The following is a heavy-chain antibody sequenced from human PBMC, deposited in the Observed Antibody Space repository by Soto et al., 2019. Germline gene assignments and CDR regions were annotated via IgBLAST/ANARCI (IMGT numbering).Heavy chain of an antibody. CDR3: AGAVTTFFPEYFQH. D-gene: IGHD4-17*01. CDR1: GGSVSSGSYY. Sequence: QVQLQESGPGLVKPSETLSLTCTVSGGSVSSGSYYWSWIRQPPGKGLEWIGYIYYSGSTNYNPSLKSRVTISVDTSKYHCSLKLSSVTAADPAVYYCAGAVTTFFPEYFQHWGQGTLVTVSS. CDR2: IYYSGST. V-gene: IGHV4-61*03. J-gene: IGHJ1*01.